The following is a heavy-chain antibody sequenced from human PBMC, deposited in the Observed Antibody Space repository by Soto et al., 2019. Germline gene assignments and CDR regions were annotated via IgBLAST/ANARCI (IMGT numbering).Heavy chain of an antibody. CDR2: ISWNSGSI. CDR3: AKDRIAARPNAFDI. Sequence: PGGSLRLSCAASGFTFDDYAMHWVRQAPGKGLEWVSGISWNSGSIGYADSVKGRFTISRDNAKNSLYLQMNSLRAEDTALYYCAKDRIAARPNAFDIWGQGTMVTVSS. V-gene: IGHV3-9*01. D-gene: IGHD6-6*01. CDR1: GFTFDDYA. J-gene: IGHJ3*02.